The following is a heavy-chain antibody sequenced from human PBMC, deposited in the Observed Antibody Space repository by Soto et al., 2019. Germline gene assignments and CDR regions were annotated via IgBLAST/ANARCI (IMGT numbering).Heavy chain of an antibody. V-gene: IGHV1-69*13. Sequence: ASVKVSCKASGGTFSSYAISWVRQAPGQGLEWMGGIIPIFGTANYAQKFQGRVTITADESTSTAYMELSSLRSEDTAVYYCATAIKGPRSLNIKDSSASRGAFDIWGQGTMVTVSS. CDR3: ATAIKGPRSLNIKDSSASRGAFDI. J-gene: IGHJ3*02. D-gene: IGHD6-6*01. CDR2: IIPIFGTA. CDR1: GGTFSSYA.